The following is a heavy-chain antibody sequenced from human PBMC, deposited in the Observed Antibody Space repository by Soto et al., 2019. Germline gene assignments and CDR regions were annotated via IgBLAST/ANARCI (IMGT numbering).Heavy chain of an antibody. CDR2: INAGNGNT. Sequence: ASVKVSCKASGYTFTSYAMHWARQAPGQRLEWMGWINAGNGNTKYSQKFQGRVTITRDTSASTAYMELSSLRSEDTAVYYCAGPPGYSSGWSFDYWGQGSLVTVSS. J-gene: IGHJ4*02. D-gene: IGHD6-19*01. V-gene: IGHV1-3*01. CDR1: GYTFTSYA. CDR3: AGPPGYSSGWSFDY.